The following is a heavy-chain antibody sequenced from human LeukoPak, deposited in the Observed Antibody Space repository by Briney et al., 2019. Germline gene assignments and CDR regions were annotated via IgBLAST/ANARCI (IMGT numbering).Heavy chain of an antibody. CDR1: GYTFTSYS. V-gene: IGHV1-18*01. J-gene: IGHJ4*02. CDR2: ISAYNGNT. CDR3: ARDLRAFRDGYKNPNYYLDS. D-gene: IGHD5-24*01. Sequence: GASVKVSCTASGYTFTSYSISWVRQAPGQGLEWMGWISAYNGNTKYAQKLQGRVTMTTDTSTRTAYMELRSLRSDDTAVYYCARDLRAFRDGYKNPNYYLDSWGQGTLVTVSS.